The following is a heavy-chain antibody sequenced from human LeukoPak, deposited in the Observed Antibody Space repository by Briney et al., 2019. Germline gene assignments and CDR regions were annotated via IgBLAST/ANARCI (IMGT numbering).Heavy chain of an antibody. CDR1: GYTFTSYG. CDR3: ARDGYDFWSGYYPDP. J-gene: IGHJ5*02. V-gene: IGHV1-18*01. CDR2: ISAYNGNT. D-gene: IGHD3-3*01. Sequence: ASVTVSCKASGYTFTSYGISWVRQAPGQGLEWMGWISAYNGNTNYAQKLQGRVTMTTDTSTSTAYMELRSLRSDDTAVYYCARDGYDFWSGYYPDPWGQGTLVTVSS.